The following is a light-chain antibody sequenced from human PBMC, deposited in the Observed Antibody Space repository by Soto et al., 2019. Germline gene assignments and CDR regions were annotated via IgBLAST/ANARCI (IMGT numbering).Light chain of an antibody. Sequence: DIQMTQSPSSVSASVGDRVSITCRASQGISNWLAWYQQKPGRAPKLLIYAASSLQSGVSSRFSGSGSGTDFTLTFSSLQPEDFAIYYCQQANSFPFTFGPGTKVDIK. J-gene: IGKJ3*01. CDR2: AAS. CDR3: QQANSFPFT. V-gene: IGKV1D-12*01. CDR1: QGISNW.